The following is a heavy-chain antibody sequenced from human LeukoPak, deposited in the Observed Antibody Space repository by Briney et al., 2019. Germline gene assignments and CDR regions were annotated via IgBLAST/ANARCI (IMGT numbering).Heavy chain of an antibody. V-gene: IGHV3-48*02. J-gene: IGHJ4*02. CDR2: ISSRSTTI. D-gene: IGHD6-19*01. CDR3: ARGSAWYDY. CDR1: GFPFSSYA. Sequence: GGSLRLSCAASGFPFSSYAMNWVRQAPGKGLECVSYISSRSTTIQYADSVKGRFTISRDNAKNSLYLQINSLRDDDTAVYYCARGSAWYDYWGQGTLVTVSS.